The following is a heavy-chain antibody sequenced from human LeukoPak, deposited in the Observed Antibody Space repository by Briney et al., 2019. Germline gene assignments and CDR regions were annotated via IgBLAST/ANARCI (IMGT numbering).Heavy chain of an antibody. J-gene: IGHJ4*02. Sequence: ASVKVSCKASGYTFTGYYMHWVRQAPGQGLEWMGWINPNSGGTNYAQKFQGRVTMTRDTSIGTAYMELSRLRPDDTAVYYCARANSRWLQFSDFDYWGQGTLVTVSS. CDR3: ARANSRWLQFSDFDY. CDR1: GYTFTGYY. V-gene: IGHV1-2*02. D-gene: IGHD5-24*01. CDR2: INPNSGGT.